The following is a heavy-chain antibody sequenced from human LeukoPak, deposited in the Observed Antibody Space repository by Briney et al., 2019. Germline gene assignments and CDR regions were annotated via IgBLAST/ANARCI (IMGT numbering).Heavy chain of an antibody. Sequence: ASVKVSCKASGYTFTSYDINWVRQATGQGLEWMGWMNPNSGNTGYAQKFQGRVTMTRNTSISTAYMELSSLRSEDTAVYYCARGGGYYDSSGYYYVEHFDYWGQGTLVTVSS. V-gene: IGHV1-8*01. D-gene: IGHD3-22*01. J-gene: IGHJ4*02. CDR3: ARGGGYYDSSGYYYVEHFDY. CDR2: MNPNSGNT. CDR1: GYTFTSYD.